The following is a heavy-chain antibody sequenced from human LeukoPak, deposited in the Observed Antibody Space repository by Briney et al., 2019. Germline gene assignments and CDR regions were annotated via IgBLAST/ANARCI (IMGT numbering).Heavy chain of an antibody. D-gene: IGHD2-8*01. CDR2: IFPGDSDT. J-gene: IGHJ4*02. CDR1: GYNFSNYW. CDR3: GRHSYGLDY. V-gene: IGHV5-51*01. Sequence: GESLKISCKGSGYNFSNYWIHWVRQMPGKGLEWMGIIFPGDSDTRYSPSFQGQVTISVDKSISTAYMQLSSLKASDTAIYFCGRHSYGLDYWGQGTLVTVSS.